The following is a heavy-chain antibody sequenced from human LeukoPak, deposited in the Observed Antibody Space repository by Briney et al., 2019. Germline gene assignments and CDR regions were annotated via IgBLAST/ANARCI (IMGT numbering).Heavy chain of an antibody. Sequence: PSETLSLTCTVSGGSISSYYWSWIRQPPGKGLEWIGYIYYSGSTNYNPSLKSRVTISVDTSKNQFSLKLSSVTAADTAVYYCARGPRKPTTLGWFDPWGQGTLVTVSS. V-gene: IGHV4-59*01. J-gene: IGHJ5*02. CDR3: ARGPRKPTTLGWFDP. CDR2: IYYSGST. CDR1: GGSISSYY. D-gene: IGHD4-11*01.